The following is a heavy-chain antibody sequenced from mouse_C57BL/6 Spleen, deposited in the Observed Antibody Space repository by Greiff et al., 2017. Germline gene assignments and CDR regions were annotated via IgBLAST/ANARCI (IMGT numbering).Heavy chain of an antibody. CDR1: GFTFSDYG. V-gene: IGHV5-17*01. Sequence: EVKLMESGGGLVKPGGSLKLSCAASGFTFSDYGMHWVRQAPEKGLEWVAYISSGSSTIYYADTVKGRFTISRDNAKNTLFLQMTSLRSEDTAMDYCAREGISYFDYWGQGTTLTVSS. J-gene: IGHJ2*01. CDR3: AREGISYFDY. CDR2: ISSGSSTI.